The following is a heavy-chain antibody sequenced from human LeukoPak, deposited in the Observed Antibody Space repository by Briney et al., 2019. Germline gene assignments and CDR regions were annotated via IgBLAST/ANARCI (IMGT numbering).Heavy chain of an antibody. CDR3: ARDLYLTGTTRFDY. CDR1: GFTFSNYN. J-gene: IGHJ4*02. V-gene: IGHV3-48*01. Sequence: GGSLRLSCAASGFTFSNYNMNWVRQAPGKGLEWVSYITSSSSTMYYADSVKGRFTISRDNAKNSLYLQMNSLRAEDTAVYYCARDLYLTGTTRFDYWGQGTLVTVSS. CDR2: ITSSSSTM. D-gene: IGHD1-7*01.